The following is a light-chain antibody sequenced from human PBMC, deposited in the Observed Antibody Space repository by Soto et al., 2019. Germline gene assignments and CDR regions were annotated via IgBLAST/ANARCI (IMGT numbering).Light chain of an antibody. J-gene: IGLJ1*01. CDR1: SSDVGGYNY. Sequence: QSVLTQPRSVSGSPGQSVTISCTGTSSDVGGYNYVSWYQQHPGKAPKLMIYDVSKRPSGVPDRFSGSKSGNTASLTISGLQAEDEADYYGCSYAGSDTFLFVCGTGTKLPVL. CDR2: DVS. CDR3: CSYAGSDTFLFV. V-gene: IGLV2-11*01.